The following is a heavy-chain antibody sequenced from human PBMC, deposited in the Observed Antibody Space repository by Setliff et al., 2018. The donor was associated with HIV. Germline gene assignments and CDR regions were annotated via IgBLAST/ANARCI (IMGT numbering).Heavy chain of an antibody. CDR2: ISSSSSTI. V-gene: IGHV3-48*01. CDR3: AGESSIAVAEYFQH. Sequence: GGSLRLSCAASGFTFSSYSMNWVRQAPGKGLEWVSYISSSSSTIYYAESVKGRFTISRDNSKNTLYLQMNSLRAEDTAVYYCAGESSIAVAEYFQHWGQGTLVTVSS. D-gene: IGHD6-19*01. J-gene: IGHJ1*01. CDR1: GFTFSSYS.